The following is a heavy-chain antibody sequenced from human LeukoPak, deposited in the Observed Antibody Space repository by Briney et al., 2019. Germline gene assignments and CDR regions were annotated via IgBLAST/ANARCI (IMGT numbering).Heavy chain of an antibody. V-gene: IGHV4-38-2*01. CDR2: IYTSGST. Sequence: PSETLSLTCAVSGYSISSGFYWGWIRQPPGKGLEWIGRIYTSGSTNYNPSLKSRVTISVDKSKNQFSLKLSSVTAADTAVYYCARVPPGYSSGWYLDYWGQGTLVTVSS. D-gene: IGHD6-19*01. J-gene: IGHJ4*02. CDR3: ARVPPGYSSGWYLDY. CDR1: GYSISSGFY.